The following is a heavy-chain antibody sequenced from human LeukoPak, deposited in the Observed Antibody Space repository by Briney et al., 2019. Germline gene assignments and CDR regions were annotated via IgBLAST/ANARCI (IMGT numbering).Heavy chain of an antibody. CDR3: ARGGGITIFGVVIQGGYYFDY. D-gene: IGHD3-3*01. Sequence: ASVKVSCKASGYTFTSYAMHWVRQAPGQGLEWMGWINAGNGNTKYSQKFQGRVTITRDTSASTAYMELSSLRSDDTAVYYCARGGGITIFGVVIQGGYYFDYWGQGTLVTVSS. CDR1: GYTFTSYA. J-gene: IGHJ4*02. CDR2: INAGNGNT. V-gene: IGHV1-3*01.